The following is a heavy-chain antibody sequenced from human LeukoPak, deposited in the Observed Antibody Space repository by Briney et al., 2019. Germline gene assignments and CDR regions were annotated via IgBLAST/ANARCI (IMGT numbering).Heavy chain of an antibody. CDR1: GLTVTNAW. V-gene: IGHV3-15*07. CDR3: TTGIRGD. CDR2: IASKTDGGAT. Sequence: GGSLRLSCSASGLTVTNAWMNWVRQAPGEGLDWVGRIASKTDGGATDYAAPVKGRFTISRDDSKNTLNLQMSSLKTEDTAVYYCTTGIRGDWGQGTLVTVSS. J-gene: IGHJ4*02. D-gene: IGHD3-10*01.